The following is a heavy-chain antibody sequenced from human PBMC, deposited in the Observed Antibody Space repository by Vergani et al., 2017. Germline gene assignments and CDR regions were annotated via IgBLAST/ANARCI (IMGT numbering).Heavy chain of an antibody. CDR2: IIPIFGTA. V-gene: IGHV1-69*01. J-gene: IGHJ4*02. CDR1: GYTFTSYG. Sequence: VQLLESGAEVKKPGASVKVSCKASGYTFTSYGISWVRQAPGQGLEWMGGIIPIFGTANYAQKFQGRVTITADESTSTAYMELSSLRSEDTAVYYCARVTDTAMVLDYWGQGTLVTVSS. D-gene: IGHD5-18*01. CDR3: ARVTDTAMVLDY.